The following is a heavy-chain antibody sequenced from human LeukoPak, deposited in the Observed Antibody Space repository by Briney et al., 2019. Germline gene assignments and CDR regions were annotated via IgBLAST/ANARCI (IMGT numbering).Heavy chain of an antibody. CDR3: ARVLAWLLPYFDY. J-gene: IGHJ4*02. Sequence: SQTLSLTCTVSGGSISSGGYYWSWIRQHPGKGLEWIGYIYYSGSTYYNPSLKSRVTISVDTSKNQFSLKLSSVTAADTAVYYCARVLAWLLPYFDYWGQGTLVTVSS. CDR1: GGSISSGGYY. D-gene: IGHD3/OR15-3a*01. V-gene: IGHV4-31*03. CDR2: IYYSGST.